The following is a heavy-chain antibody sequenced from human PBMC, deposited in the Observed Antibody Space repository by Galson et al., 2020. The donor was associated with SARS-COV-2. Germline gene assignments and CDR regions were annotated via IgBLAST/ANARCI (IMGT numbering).Heavy chain of an antibody. CDR2: IYYSGIT. D-gene: IGHD5-18*01. Sequence: SEILSLTCTVSGGSIISSSYYWGWIRQPPGKGLEWIGSIYYSGITYYNPSLKSRVTISVDTSKNQFSLKLSSVTAADTAVYYCAGQLWLRGAFDIWGQGTMVTVSS. CDR1: GGSIISSSYY. V-gene: IGHV4-39*01. J-gene: IGHJ3*02. CDR3: AGQLWLRGAFDI.